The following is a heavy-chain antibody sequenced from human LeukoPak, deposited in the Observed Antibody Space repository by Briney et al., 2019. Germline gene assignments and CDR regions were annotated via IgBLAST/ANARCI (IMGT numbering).Heavy chain of an antibody. CDR1: GYSIRSGFY. J-gene: IGHJ4*02. CDR2: IYHSGIT. CDR3: ARDNDSRDPPHFDY. V-gene: IGHV4-38-2*02. Sequence: PSETLSLTCTVSGYSIRSGFYWGWIRQPPGKGLEWIGNIYHSGITYNTPSLKSRVTISVDTSKNQFYLKLNPVTAADTAVYYCARDNDSRDPPHFDYWGQGTLVTVSS. D-gene: IGHD3-16*01.